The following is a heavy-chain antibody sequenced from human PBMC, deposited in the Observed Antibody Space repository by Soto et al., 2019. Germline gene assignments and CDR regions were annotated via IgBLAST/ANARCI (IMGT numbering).Heavy chain of an antibody. Sequence: GESLKISCKGSGYSFTSYWIGWVRQMPGKGLEWMGIIYPGDSDTRYSPSFQGQVTISADKSISTAYLQWSSLKASDTAMYYCARDKGYCSGGSCSDDAFDIWGQGTMVTVSS. CDR1: GYSFTSYW. V-gene: IGHV5-51*01. CDR3: ARDKGYCSGGSCSDDAFDI. CDR2: IYPGDSDT. D-gene: IGHD2-15*01. J-gene: IGHJ3*02.